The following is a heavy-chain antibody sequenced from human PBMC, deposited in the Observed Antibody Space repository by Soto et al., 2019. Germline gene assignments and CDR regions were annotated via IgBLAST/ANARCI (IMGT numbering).Heavy chain of an antibody. Sequence: SETLSLTCAVYGGSFSGYYWSWIRQPPGKGLEWIGEINHSGSTNYNPSLKSRVTISVDTSKNQFSLKLSSVTAADTAVYYCARGWVQLWLGGYYYMDVWGKGTTVTVSS. V-gene: IGHV4-34*01. D-gene: IGHD5-18*01. CDR2: INHSGST. CDR3: ARGWVQLWLGGYYYMDV. J-gene: IGHJ6*03. CDR1: GGSFSGYY.